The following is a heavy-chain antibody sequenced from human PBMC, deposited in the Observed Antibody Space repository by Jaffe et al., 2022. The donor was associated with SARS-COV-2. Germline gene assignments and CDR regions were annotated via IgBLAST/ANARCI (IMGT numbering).Heavy chain of an antibody. CDR1: GYTFTGYD. CDR3: SRGDS. J-gene: IGHJ4*02. Sequence: QVQLVQSGAEVKKPGASVKVSCKASGYTFTGYDINWVRQATGQGLEWMGLINPGTGNTGYAQKFQGRFTMTTDTSITTAYMELNSLRSEDTAVYYCSRGDSWGQGTLVTVSS. V-gene: IGHV1-8*01. CDR2: INPGTGNT.